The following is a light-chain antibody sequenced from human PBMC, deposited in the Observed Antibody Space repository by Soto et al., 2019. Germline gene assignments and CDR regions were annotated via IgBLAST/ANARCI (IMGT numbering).Light chain of an antibody. CDR1: QSISIY. V-gene: IGKV3-15*01. CDR2: DTS. J-gene: IGKJ1*01. Sequence: MVLTQSPAPLSLSPSATATLSCGASQSISIYLAWYQQKPGQAPRLLIYDTSTRATGIPARFSGSGSGTEFTLTISSLQSEDFAVYYCQQYDSSSWTFGQGTKVDIK. CDR3: QQYDSSSWT.